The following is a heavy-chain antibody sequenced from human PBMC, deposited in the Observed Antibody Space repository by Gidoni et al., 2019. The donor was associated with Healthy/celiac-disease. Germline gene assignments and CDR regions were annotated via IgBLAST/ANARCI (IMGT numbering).Heavy chain of an antibody. CDR2: ISYDGSNK. CDR3: ARAPAFDI. J-gene: IGHJ3*02. V-gene: IGHV3-30-3*01. Sequence: SHWVRQAPGKGLEWVAVISYDGSNKYYADSVKGRFTISRDNSKNTLYLQMNSLRAEDTAVYYCARAPAFDIWGQGTMVTVSS.